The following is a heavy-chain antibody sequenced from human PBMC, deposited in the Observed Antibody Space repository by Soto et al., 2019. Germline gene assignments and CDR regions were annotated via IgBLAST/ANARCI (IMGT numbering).Heavy chain of an antibody. CDR3: ARDGGTGGYRAAFDI. CDR1: GYTFTSYS. Sequence: VQLVQSGAEMKKPGASVKGSCKTSGYTFTSYSINWLRQAPGQGLDWMGWISAFNGNTKYAQKVQGSVTMTTDTSTRTAYMELRSLRSDDTAVYYCARDGGTGGYRAAFDIWGQGTLVTVSS. D-gene: IGHD2-8*02. J-gene: IGHJ3*02. CDR2: ISAFNGNT. V-gene: IGHV1-18*04.